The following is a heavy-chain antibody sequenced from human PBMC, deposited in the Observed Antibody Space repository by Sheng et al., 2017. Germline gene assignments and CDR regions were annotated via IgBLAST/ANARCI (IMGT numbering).Heavy chain of an antibody. CDR1: GFTFSSYG. Sequence: VQLVESGGGRGPALGGPLRLSCAASGFTFSSYGMHWVRQAPGKGLEWVAVIWYDGSNKYYADSVKGRFTISRDNSKNTLYLQMNSLRAEDTAVYYCARDAVYCTNGVCPDYWGQGTLVTVSS. V-gene: IGHV3-33*01. J-gene: IGHJ4*02. CDR2: IWYDGSNK. CDR3: ARDAVYCTNGVCPDY. D-gene: IGHD2-8*01.